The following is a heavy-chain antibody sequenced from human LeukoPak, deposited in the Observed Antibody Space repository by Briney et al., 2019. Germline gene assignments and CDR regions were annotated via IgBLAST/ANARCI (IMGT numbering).Heavy chain of an antibody. J-gene: IGHJ4*02. CDR2: IYYSGCT. V-gene: IGHV4-59*08. CDR3: ASSLNAYYYDSSGFDY. CDR1: GGSISSYY. Sequence: SETLSLTCTVSGGSISSYYWSWIRQPPGKGLEWIGYIYYSGCTNYNPSLKSRVTISVDTSKNQFSLKLSSVTAADTAVYYCASSLNAYYYDSSGFDYWGQGTLVTVSS. D-gene: IGHD3-22*01.